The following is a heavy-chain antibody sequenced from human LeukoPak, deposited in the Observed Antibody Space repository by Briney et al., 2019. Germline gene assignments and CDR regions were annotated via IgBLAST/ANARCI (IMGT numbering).Heavy chain of an antibody. CDR1: GFTFTRYW. V-gene: IGHV3-7*01. CDR2: INQDETQQ. J-gene: IGHJ4*02. D-gene: IGHD6-6*01. CDR3: SNGIYSSSY. Sequence: GGSLRLSCATSGFTFTRYWMAWIRQSPGKGLEWVSNINQDETQQYYLDSVEGRFTVSRDNAKASVYLQMNNLRVDDTAVYYCSNGIYSSSYWGQGTLVTVSS.